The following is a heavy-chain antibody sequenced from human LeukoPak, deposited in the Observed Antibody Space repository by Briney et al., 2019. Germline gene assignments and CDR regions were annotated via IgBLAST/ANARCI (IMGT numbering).Heavy chain of an antibody. CDR2: IYYSGST. D-gene: IGHD6-13*01. CDR1: GFTFSSYS. Sequence: PGGSLRLSCAASGFTFSSYSMNWVRQAPGKGLEWIGYIYYSGSTNYNPSLKSRVTISVDTSKNQFSLRLNSVTAADTAVYYCVRSVSSWANFDYWGQGTLVTVSS. CDR3: VRSVSSWANFDY. V-gene: IGHV4-59*01. J-gene: IGHJ4*02.